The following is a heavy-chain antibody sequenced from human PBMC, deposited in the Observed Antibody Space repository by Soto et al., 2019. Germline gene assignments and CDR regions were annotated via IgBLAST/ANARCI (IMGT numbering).Heavy chain of an antibody. Sequence: SETLSLTCAVSGGSISSYYWSWIRQPPGKGLEWIGYIYYSGSTNYNPSLKSRVTISVDTSKNQFSLKLSSVTAADTAVYYCARDPGYYGMDVWGQGTTVTVSS. CDR3: ARDPGYYGMDV. CDR1: GGSISSYY. J-gene: IGHJ6*02. CDR2: IYYSGST. V-gene: IGHV4-59*01.